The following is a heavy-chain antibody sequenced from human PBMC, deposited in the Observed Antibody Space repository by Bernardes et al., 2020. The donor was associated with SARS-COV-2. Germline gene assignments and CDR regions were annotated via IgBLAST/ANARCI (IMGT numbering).Heavy chain of an antibody. CDR2: IYSGGST. D-gene: IGHD4-17*01. J-gene: IGHJ3*02. Sequence: GGSLRLSCAASGFTVSSNYMSWVRQAPGKGLEWVSVIYSGGSTYYADSVKGRFTISRDNSKNTLYLQMNSLRAEDTAVYYCARVYPYSMTTVTSDAFDIWGQGTMVTVSS. V-gene: IGHV3-53*01. CDR1: GFTVSSNY. CDR3: ARVYPYSMTTVTSDAFDI.